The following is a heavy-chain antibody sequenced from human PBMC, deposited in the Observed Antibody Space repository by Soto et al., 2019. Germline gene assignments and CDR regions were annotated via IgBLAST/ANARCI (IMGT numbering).Heavy chain of an antibody. D-gene: IGHD4-17*01. CDR3: AREDGTVKERGGNYYYGMDV. CDR2: IIPIFGTA. CDR1: GGTFSSYA. V-gene: IGHV1-69*13. Sequence: SVKVSCKASGGTFSSYAISWVRQAPGQGLEWMGGIIPIFGTANYAQKFQGRVTITADESTSTAYMELSSLRSEDTAVYYCAREDGTVKERGGNYYYGMDVWGQGTTVTVSS. J-gene: IGHJ6*02.